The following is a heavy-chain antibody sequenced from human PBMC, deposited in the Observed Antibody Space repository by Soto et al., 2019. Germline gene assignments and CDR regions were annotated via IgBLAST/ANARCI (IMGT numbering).Heavy chain of an antibody. CDR2: ISGSGGST. J-gene: IGHJ4*02. Sequence: GGSPRLSCAASGFTFSSYAMSWVRQAPGKGLEWVSAISGSGGSTYYADSVKGRFTISRDNSKNTLYLQMNSLRAEDTAVYYCAKDKKLPDSDYESFDYWGQGTLVTGSS. V-gene: IGHV3-23*01. D-gene: IGHD4-4*01. CDR1: GFTFSSYA. CDR3: AKDKKLPDSDYESFDY.